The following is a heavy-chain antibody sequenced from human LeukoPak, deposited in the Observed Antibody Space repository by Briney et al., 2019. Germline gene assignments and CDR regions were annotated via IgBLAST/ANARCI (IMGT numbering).Heavy chain of an antibody. D-gene: IGHD2-2*01. J-gene: IGHJ3*02. V-gene: IGHV3-21*01. Sequence: GGSLRLSCAASGFTFSSYSMNWVRQAPGKGLEWVSSISSSSYIYYADSVKGRFTISRDNAKNSLYLQMNSLRAEDTAVYYCAREQYQLLLDAFDIWGQGTMVTVSS. CDR1: GFTFSSYS. CDR2: ISSSSYI. CDR3: AREQYQLLLDAFDI.